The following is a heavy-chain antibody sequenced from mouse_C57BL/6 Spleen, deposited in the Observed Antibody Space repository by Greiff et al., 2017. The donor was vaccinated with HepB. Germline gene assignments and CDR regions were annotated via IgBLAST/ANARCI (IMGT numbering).Heavy chain of an antibody. CDR1: GYTFTSYW. CDR2: IDPSDSET. V-gene: IGHV1-52*01. J-gene: IGHJ2*01. CDR3: ARGGYYGSSLLYFDY. D-gene: IGHD1-1*01. Sequence: VQLQQPGAELVRPGSSVKLSCKASGYTFTSYWMHWVKQRPIQGLEWIGNIDPSDSETHYNQKFKDKATLTVDKSSSTAYMQLSSLTSEDSAVYYCARGGYYGSSLLYFDYWGQGTTLTVSS.